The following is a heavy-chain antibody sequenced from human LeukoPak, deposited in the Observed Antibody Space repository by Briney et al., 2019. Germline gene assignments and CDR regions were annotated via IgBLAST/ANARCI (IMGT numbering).Heavy chain of an antibody. Sequence: SETLSLTCTVSGGSISSYYWSWIRQPPGKGLEWIGYIYYSGSTNYNPSLKSRVTISVDTSKNQFSLKLSSVTAADTAVYYCARHGDSRGTVDYWGQGTLVTVSS. V-gene: IGHV4-59*01. CDR1: GGSISSYY. J-gene: IGHJ4*02. CDR3: ARHGDSRGTVDY. CDR2: IYYSGST. D-gene: IGHD3-10*01.